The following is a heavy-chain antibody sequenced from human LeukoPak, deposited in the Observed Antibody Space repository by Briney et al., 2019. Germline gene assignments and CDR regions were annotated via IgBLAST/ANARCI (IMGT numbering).Heavy chain of an antibody. CDR2: INPNSGGT. D-gene: IGHD3-10*01. Sequence: ASVKVSCKASGYTFTGYYMHWMRQAPGQGLEWMGWINPNSGGTNYAQKFQGRVTMTRDTSISTAYMELSRLRSDDTAVYYCARMGSGSYYKPIDYWGQGTLVTVSS. CDR3: ARMGSGSYYKPIDY. CDR1: GYTFTGYY. J-gene: IGHJ4*02. V-gene: IGHV1-2*02.